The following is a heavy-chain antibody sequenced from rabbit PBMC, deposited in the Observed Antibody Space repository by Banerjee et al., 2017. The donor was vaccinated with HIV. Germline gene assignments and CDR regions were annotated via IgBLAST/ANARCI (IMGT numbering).Heavy chain of an antibody. Sequence: QSLEESGGDLVKPGASLTLTCTASGFSFSNNYYMCWVRQAPGKGLEWIACIFAGSSGSTYYASWAKGRFTISKTSSTTLTLQRTSLTAADSASYFCAREGTGYARYGDATMHSLWGPGTLVTVS. V-gene: IGHV1S40*01. CDR2: IFAGSSGST. D-gene: IGHD6-1*01. CDR1: GFSFSNNYY. CDR3: AREGTGYARYGDATMHSL. J-gene: IGHJ4*01.